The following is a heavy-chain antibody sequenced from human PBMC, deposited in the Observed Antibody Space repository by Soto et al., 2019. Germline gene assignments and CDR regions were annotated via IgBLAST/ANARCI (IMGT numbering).Heavy chain of an antibody. J-gene: IGHJ6*02. CDR3: AKGGPPTYYYYGMDV. CDR1: EGIVGAHD. CDR2: IYSGGTT. V-gene: IGHV3-53*01. D-gene: IGHD4-17*01. Sequence: GVSLIHWNAAAEGIVGAHDMSWVRQAPGKGLEWVSVIYSGGTTYYADSVKGRFTISRDNSKNTLYLQMNSLRAEDTAVYYCAKGGPPTYYYYGMDVWGQGTTVPVSS.